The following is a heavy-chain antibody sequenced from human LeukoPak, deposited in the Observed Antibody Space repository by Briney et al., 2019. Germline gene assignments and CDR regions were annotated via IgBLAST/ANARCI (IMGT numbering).Heavy chain of an antibody. Sequence: GESLKISCKSSGYSSTSYWIGWVRQMPGKGLEWMGTIYPGDSDIRYSPSFRGQVTISTDKSTSTAYLQWSSLKASDTAMYYCARHRGSYSYDYWGQGTLVTVSS. J-gene: IGHJ4*02. V-gene: IGHV5-51*01. CDR2: IYPGDSDI. CDR3: ARHRGSYSYDY. CDR1: GYSSTSYW. D-gene: IGHD1-26*01.